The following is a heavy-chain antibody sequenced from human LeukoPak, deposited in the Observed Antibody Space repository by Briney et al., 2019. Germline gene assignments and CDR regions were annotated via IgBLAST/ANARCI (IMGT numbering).Heavy chain of an antibody. D-gene: IGHD2-2*01. V-gene: IGHV4-34*01. CDR3: ARGSLSSARRGSYYFDY. Sequence: SETLSLTCAVYGGSFSGYYWSWIRQPPGKGLEWIGEINHSGSTNYNPSLKSRVTMSVDTSKNQFSLKLSSVTAADTAVYYCARGSLSSARRGSYYFDYWGQGTLVTVSS. J-gene: IGHJ4*02. CDR2: INHSGST. CDR1: GGSFSGYY.